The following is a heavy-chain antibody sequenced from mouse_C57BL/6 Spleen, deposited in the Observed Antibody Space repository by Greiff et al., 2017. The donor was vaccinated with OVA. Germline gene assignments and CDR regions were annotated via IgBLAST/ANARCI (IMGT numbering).Heavy chain of an antibody. V-gene: IGHV1-39*01. CDR3: ARGGVATKDDAMDY. J-gene: IGHJ4*01. Sequence: VQLQQSGPELVKPGASVKISCTASGYSFTDYNMHWVQQSNGKSLEWIGVISPNYGTTSYKQKFKGKATLTVDQSYSTAYMQLNSLTSEDSAVYCCARGGVATKDDAMDYWGQGTSVTVSS. CDR2: ISPNYGTT. CDR1: GYSFTDYN. D-gene: IGHD1-1*01.